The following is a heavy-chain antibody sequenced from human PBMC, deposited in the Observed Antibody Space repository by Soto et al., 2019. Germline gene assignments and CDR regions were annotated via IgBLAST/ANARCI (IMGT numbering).Heavy chain of an antibody. J-gene: IGHJ4*02. CDR1: GGSISSYY. V-gene: IGHV4-59*01. CDR2: IYYSGST. Sequence: SETLSLTCTVSGGSISSYYWSWIRQPPGKGLEWIGYIYYSGSTNYNPSLKSRVTISVDTSKNQFSLKLSSVTAADTAVYYCARARGGYIYYWGQGTLVTVSS. D-gene: IGHD2-15*01. CDR3: ARARGGYIYY.